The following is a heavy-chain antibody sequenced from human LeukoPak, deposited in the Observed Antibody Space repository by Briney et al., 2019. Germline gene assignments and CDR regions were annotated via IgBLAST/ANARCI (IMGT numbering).Heavy chain of an antibody. J-gene: IGHJ5*02. D-gene: IGHD3-10*01. Sequence: ASVKVSCKASGGTFSSYAISWVRQAPGQGLEWMGGIIPIFGTANYAQKFQGRVTITADESTSTAYMELSSLRSEDTAVYYCARATITMVRGVPNWFDPWGQGTLVTVSS. CDR3: ARATITMVRGVPNWFDP. CDR1: GGTFSSYA. CDR2: IIPIFGTA. V-gene: IGHV1-69*13.